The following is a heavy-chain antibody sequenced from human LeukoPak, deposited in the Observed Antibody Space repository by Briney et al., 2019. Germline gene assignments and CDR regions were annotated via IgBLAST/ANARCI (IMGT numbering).Heavy chain of an antibody. CDR2: IQYDGSNK. Sequence: GGSLRLSCAASGFMFTNYGMHWVRQAPGKGLEWVAFIQYDGSNKYYADSVKGRFTISRDNSKNTLYLQMNSLRAEGTALYYCAKDIRRGDNYRYDQFAYWGQGTLVTVSS. CDR1: GFMFTNYG. V-gene: IGHV3-30*02. D-gene: IGHD5-18*01. J-gene: IGHJ4*02. CDR3: AKDIRRGDNYRYDQFAY.